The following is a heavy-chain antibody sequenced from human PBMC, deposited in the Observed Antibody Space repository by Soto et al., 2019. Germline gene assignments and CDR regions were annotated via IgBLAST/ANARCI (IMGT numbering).Heavy chain of an antibody. J-gene: IGHJ4*02. D-gene: IGHD2-8*02. CDR2: ISHTGTT. V-gene: IGHV4-4*02. Sequence: SETLSLTCTVSGDSITSSYWWSWVRQPPGRGLEWIGKISHTGTTYYNPSLESRVTISVEKSKNQFSLKLTSVTAADTAVYYCARDKITGLFDYWGQGTLVTVSS. CDR1: GDSITSSYW. CDR3: ARDKITGLFDY.